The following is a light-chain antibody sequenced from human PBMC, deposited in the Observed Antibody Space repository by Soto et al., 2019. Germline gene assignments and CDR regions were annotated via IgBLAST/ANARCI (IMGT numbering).Light chain of an antibody. CDR1: QSVASAF. J-gene: IGKJ1*01. V-gene: IGKV3-20*01. CDR2: GAF. CDR3: QQYASSLT. Sequence: EIVLTQSPGSLSLSLGERATLSCRASQSVASAFFAWSQQKPGQPPRLLMYGAFRRATGIPDTFSGSGSGTDFTLTISRLEPEDFAVYYCQQYASSLTFGQGTKVEI.